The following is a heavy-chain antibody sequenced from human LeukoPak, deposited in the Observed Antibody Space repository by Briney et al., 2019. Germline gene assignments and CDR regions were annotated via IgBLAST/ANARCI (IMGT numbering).Heavy chain of an antibody. D-gene: IGHD3-10*01. Sequence: SETLSLTCAVYGGSFSGYYWSWIRQPPGKGLEWIGEINHSGSTNYNPSLKSRVTISVDTSKNQFSLKLSSVTAADTAVYYCARESGSGRPLDYWGQGTLVTVSS. V-gene: IGHV4-34*01. CDR1: GGSFSGYY. CDR3: ARESGSGRPLDY. CDR2: INHSGST. J-gene: IGHJ4*02.